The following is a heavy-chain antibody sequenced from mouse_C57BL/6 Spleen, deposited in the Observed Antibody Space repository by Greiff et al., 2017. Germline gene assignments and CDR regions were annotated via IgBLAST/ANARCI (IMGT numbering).Heavy chain of an antibody. CDR3: AISDYYGSSHLDY. Sequence: QVQLQQPGAELVKPGASVKLSCKASGYTFTSYWMHWVKQRPGQGLEWIGMIHPNSGSTNYNEKFKSKATLTVDKSSSTAYMQLSSLTSEDSAVYYCAISDYYGSSHLDYWGQGTTLTVSS. CDR2: IHPNSGST. D-gene: IGHD1-1*01. CDR1: GYTFTSYW. J-gene: IGHJ2*01. V-gene: IGHV1-64*01.